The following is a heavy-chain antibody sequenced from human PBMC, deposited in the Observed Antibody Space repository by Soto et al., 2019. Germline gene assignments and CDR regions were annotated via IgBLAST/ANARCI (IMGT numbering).Heavy chain of an antibody. CDR2: ISAYNGNT. CDR1: GYTFTSYG. Sequence: ASVKVSCKASGYTFTSYGISWVRQAPGQGLEWMGWISAYNGNTNYAQKLQGRVTMTTDTSTSTAYMELRSLRSDDTAVYYCARDVTMVRGAVPFHYWGQGTLVTVSS. J-gene: IGHJ4*02. V-gene: IGHV1-18*04. CDR3: ARDVTMVRGAVPFHY. D-gene: IGHD3-10*01.